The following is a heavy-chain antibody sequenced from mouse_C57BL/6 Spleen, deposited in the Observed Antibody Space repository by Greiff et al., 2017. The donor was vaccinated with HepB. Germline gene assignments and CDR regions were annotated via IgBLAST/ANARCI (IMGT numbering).Heavy chain of an antibody. V-gene: IGHV1-69*01. CDR1: GYTFTSYW. CDR3: ARSYWDEGFAY. Sequence: QVQLQQPGAELVMPGASVKLSCKASGYTFTSYWMHWVKQRPGQGLEWIGEIDPSDSYTNYNQKFKGKSTLTVDKSSSTAYMQLSSLTSEDSAVYYCARSYWDEGFAYWGQGTLVTVSA. D-gene: IGHD4-1*01. J-gene: IGHJ3*01. CDR2: IDPSDSYT.